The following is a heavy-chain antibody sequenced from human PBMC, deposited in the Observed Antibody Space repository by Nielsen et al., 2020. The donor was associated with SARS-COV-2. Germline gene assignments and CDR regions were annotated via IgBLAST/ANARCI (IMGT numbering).Heavy chain of an antibody. V-gene: IGHV4-59*01. D-gene: IGHD4-17*01. J-gene: IGHJ3*02. CDR2: IDDSGST. Sequence: SETLSLTCTVSGGSISRYYWTWIRQSPGKGLEWIGYIDDSGSTSYSPSLSSRVTISVDTSKNQFSLKLTSVTAADTALYFCARDYYGDYLDGFDIWGQGTMVTVSS. CDR3: ARDYYGDYLDGFDI. CDR1: GGSISRYY.